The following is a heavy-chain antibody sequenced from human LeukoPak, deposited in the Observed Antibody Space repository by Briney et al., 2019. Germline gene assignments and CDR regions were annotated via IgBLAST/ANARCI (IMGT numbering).Heavy chain of an antibody. D-gene: IGHD5-12*01. J-gene: IGHJ4*02. CDR1: GFTVSSNY. CDR3: ARDDKVASFDY. Sequence: GGSLRLSCAASGFTVSSNYMSWVRQAPGKGLEWVSVIYSGGSTYYADSVKGRFTISRDNSKNTLYLQMNSLRAEDTAVYYCARDDKVASFDYWGQGTPVTVSS. V-gene: IGHV3-66*01. CDR2: IYSGGST.